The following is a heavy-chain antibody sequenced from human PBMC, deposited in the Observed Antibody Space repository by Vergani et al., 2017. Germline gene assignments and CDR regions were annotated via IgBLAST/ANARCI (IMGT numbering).Heavy chain of an antibody. Sequence: EVQLLESGGGLVQPGGSLRLSCAASGFTFSSYAMSWVRQAPGKGLEWVSAISGSGGSTYYAASVKGRFTISRDNSKNTLYLQMNSLRAEDTAVYYCAKVPRVNSYGYYFDYWGQGTLVTVSS. CDR1: GFTFSSYA. J-gene: IGHJ4*02. CDR2: ISGSGGST. V-gene: IGHV3-23*01. CDR3: AKVPRVNSYGYYFDY. D-gene: IGHD5-18*01.